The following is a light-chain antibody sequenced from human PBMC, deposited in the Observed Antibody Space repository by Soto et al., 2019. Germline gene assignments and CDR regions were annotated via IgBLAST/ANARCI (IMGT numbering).Light chain of an antibody. V-gene: IGLV4-69*01. CDR1: SGHSSYA. CDR3: QTWGTGIRV. J-gene: IGLJ1*01. CDR2: LNSDGSH. Sequence: QLVLTQSPSASASLGASVKLTCTLSSGHSSYAIAWHQQQPEKGPRYLMKLNSDGSHSKGDGIPDRFSGSSSGAERYLTISSLQSEDEADYYCQTWGTGIRVFGTGTKVTDL.